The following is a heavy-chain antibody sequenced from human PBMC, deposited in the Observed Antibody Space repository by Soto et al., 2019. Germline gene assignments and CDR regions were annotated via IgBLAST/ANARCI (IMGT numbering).Heavy chain of an antibody. J-gene: IGHJ5*02. D-gene: IGHD2-2*01. CDR2: ISLYSDGT. CDR3: ARVVPGAEAWFGP. V-gene: IGHV1-2*02. Sequence: ASVKVSCKASGYTFTGYYMHWVRQAPGQGLEWLGWISLYSDGTNYAQKFQGRVSMTTDTSTTTAYMELRSLRSDDTAVYYCARVVPGAEAWFGPWGQGTLVTVSS. CDR1: GYTFTGYY.